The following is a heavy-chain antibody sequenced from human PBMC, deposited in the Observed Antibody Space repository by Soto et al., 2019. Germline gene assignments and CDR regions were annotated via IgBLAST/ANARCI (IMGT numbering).Heavy chain of an antibody. CDR3: AKDHRSYGFICMDG. CDR2: ISDDGSNK. J-gene: IGHJ6*02. CDR1: GFTFSSYG. V-gene: IGHV3-30*18. Sequence: QVQLVESGGGVVQTGRSLRLSCAASGFTFSSYGMHWVRQAPGKGLEWVAVISDDGSNKYYADSVKGRFTIARDNSKNTLYLQMNSLRAEDTAVYYCAKDHRSYGFICMDGWGQGNTVTVSS. D-gene: IGHD5-18*01.